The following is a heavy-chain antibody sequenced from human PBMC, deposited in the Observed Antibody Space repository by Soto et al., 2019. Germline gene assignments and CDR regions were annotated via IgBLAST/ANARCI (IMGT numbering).Heavy chain of an antibody. J-gene: IGHJ4*02. D-gene: IGHD2-21*01. CDR2: IYHSGST. CDR3: ARGNVVPLDY. Sequence: QLQLQESGSGQVKPSQTLSLTCAVSGGSISSGGYSWSWIRQPPGKGLEWIGYIYHSGSTYYNPSLKSRVTISVDRSKNQFSLKLSSLTAADTAVYYCARGNVVPLDYWGQGTLVTVSS. V-gene: IGHV4-30-2*01. CDR1: GGSISSGGYS.